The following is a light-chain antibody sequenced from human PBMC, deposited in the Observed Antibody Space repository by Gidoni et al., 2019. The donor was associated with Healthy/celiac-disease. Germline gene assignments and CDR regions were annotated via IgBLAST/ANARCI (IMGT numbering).Light chain of an antibody. V-gene: IGLV3-25*03. Sequence: SYELTQPPSASVSPGQTARITCSGDALPKQYAYWYQQKPGQAPVLVIYKDSERSSGIPERFSGSSSGTTVTLTISGVQAEDEADYYCQSADSSGTYRVFGTGTKVTVL. J-gene: IGLJ1*01. CDR3: QSADSSGTYRV. CDR2: KDS. CDR1: ALPKQY.